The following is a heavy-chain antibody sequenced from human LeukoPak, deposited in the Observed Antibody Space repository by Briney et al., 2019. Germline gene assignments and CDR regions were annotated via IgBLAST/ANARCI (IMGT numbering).Heavy chain of an antibody. J-gene: IGHJ4*02. Sequence: GGSLRLSCAASGFTFSSYEMNWVRQAPGKGLEWVSYISSSGSTIYYADSVKGRFTISRDNAKNSLYLQMNSLRAEDTAVYYCARSRIDIVGATRFDYWGQGTLVTVSS. CDR1: GFTFSSYE. CDR3: ARSRIDIVGATRFDY. V-gene: IGHV3-48*03. D-gene: IGHD1-26*01. CDR2: ISSSGSTI.